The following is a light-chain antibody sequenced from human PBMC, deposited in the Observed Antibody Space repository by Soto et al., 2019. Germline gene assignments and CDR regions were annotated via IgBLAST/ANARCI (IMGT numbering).Light chain of an antibody. Sequence: QSVLTQPPSASGSPGHSVTISCTGTKSDIGVYDFVSWYQHHPGKAPRLIIYEVVQRPLGLPDRFSGSKSGNTASLTVSGLQAADEADYFCKSYAGSNTYVFGSGTKVTVL. J-gene: IGLJ1*01. CDR1: KSDIGVYDF. CDR2: EVV. V-gene: IGLV2-8*01. CDR3: KSYAGSNTYV.